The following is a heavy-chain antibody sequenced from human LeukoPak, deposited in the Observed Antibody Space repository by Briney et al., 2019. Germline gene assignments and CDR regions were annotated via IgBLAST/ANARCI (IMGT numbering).Heavy chain of an antibody. J-gene: IGHJ4*02. CDR3: ARDGDTISKVDY. CDR2: ITRSGG. D-gene: IGHD7-27*01. CDR1: GFTFSNYY. V-gene: IGHV3-11*01. Sequence: GGSLRLSCVASGFTFSNYYMSWVRQAPGKGLEWISYITRSGGFYADSVKGRFTISRDNAKNSLYLQMNSLRFEDTAVYYCARDGDTISKVDYLGQGTLVTVSS.